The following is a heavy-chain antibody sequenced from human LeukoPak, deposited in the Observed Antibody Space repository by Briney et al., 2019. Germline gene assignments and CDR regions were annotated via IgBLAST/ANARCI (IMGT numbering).Heavy chain of an antibody. CDR1: GFTFSSYS. V-gene: IGHV3-48*04. CDR2: ISSSSSTI. D-gene: IGHD3-3*01. CDR3: VRDKSAWAGDY. J-gene: IGHJ4*02. Sequence: AGGSLRLSCAASGFTFSSYSMNWVRQAPGKGLEWVSYISSSSSTIYYADSVKGRFTISRDNAKDTLYLQMNSLRAEDTAIYYCVRDKSAWAGDYWGQGTLVTVSS.